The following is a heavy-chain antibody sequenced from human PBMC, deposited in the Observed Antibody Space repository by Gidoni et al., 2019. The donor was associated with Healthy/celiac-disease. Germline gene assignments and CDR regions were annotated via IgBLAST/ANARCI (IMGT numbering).Heavy chain of an antibody. Sequence: QVQLVQSGAEGKKPGASVKVACKASGYAFTSYDINWVRQATGQGLEWMGWMNTNSGNTGYAKNFQGRVTMTRNTSISTAYMELSSLRSEDTAVYYCARGRGDENYYYYGMDVWGQGTTVTVSS. V-gene: IGHV1-8*01. CDR2: MNTNSGNT. D-gene: IGHD2-21*02. CDR3: ARGRGDENYYYYGMDV. J-gene: IGHJ6*02. CDR1: GYAFTSYD.